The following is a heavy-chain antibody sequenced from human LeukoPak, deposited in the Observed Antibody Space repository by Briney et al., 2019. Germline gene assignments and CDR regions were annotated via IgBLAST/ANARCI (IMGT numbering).Heavy chain of an antibody. J-gene: IGHJ4*02. CDR2: FDPEKGET. D-gene: IGHD3-22*01. CDR3: ATEGYYDSSGYYNDY. V-gene: IGHV1-24*01. CDR1: GYTLTELS. Sequence: ASVKVSCKVSGYTLTELSMHWVRQAPGKGFEWMGRFDPEKGETIYAQKFQGRVTMTEDTSTDTAHMELSSLRSEDTAVYYCATEGYYDSSGYYNDYWGQGTLVTVSS.